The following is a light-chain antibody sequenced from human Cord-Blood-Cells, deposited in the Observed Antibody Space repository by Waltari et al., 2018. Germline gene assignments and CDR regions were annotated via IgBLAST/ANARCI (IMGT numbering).Light chain of an antibody. V-gene: IGKV3-20*01. CDR3: QQYGSSPYT. J-gene: IGKJ2*01. Sequence: EIALTQSPGTLPLSPVERATLSCRASQSVSSSYLSWYQPKPGQAPRILIYGASSRATGIPDRFSGSASGTDFTLTISSLEPDDFAVYYCQQYGSSPYTFGQGTKLEIK. CDR2: GAS. CDR1: QSVSSSY.